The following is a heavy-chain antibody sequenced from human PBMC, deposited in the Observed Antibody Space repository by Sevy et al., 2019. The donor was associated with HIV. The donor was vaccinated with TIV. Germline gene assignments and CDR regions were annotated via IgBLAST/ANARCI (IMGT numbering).Heavy chain of an antibody. CDR3: ATRKAYYDILTGYYKDGNWVAFDI. CDR1: GYTLTELS. V-gene: IGHV1-24*01. J-gene: IGHJ3*02. Sequence: GPVKVSCKVSGYTLTELSMHWVRQAPGKGLEWMGGFDPEDGETIYAQKFQGRVTMTEDTSTDTAYMELSSLRSEDTAVYYCATRKAYYDILTGYYKDGNWVAFDIWGQGTMVTVSS. CDR2: FDPEDGET. D-gene: IGHD3-9*01.